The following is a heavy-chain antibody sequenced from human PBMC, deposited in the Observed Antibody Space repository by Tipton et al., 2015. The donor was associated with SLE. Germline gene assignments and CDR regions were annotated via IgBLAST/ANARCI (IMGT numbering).Heavy chain of an antibody. CDR1: GGSISSSSYY. CDR3: ARGRGNGYDFWSGNQWYFDL. D-gene: IGHD3-3*01. V-gene: IGHV4-39*07. Sequence: GLVKPSENLSLTCAVSGGSISSSSYYWGWIRQPPGKGLEWVGTVYYTGNTFYNPSLKSRVTILVDTSKNQFSLKLNSVTAADTAVYYCARGRGNGYDFWSGNQWYFDLWGRGSLVTVSS. J-gene: IGHJ2*01. CDR2: VYYTGNT.